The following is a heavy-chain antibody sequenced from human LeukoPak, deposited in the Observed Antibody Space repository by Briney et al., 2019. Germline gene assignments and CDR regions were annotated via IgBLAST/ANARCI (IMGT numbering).Heavy chain of an antibody. J-gene: IGHJ3*02. CDR1: GGSFSGYY. D-gene: IGHD2-2*01. Sequence: SETLSLTCAVYGGSFSGYYWSWIRQPPGKGLEWIGEINHSGSTNYNPSLKSRVTISVDTSKNQFSLKLSSVTAADTAMYYCAREPPTNIVVVPAAISAFDIWGQGTMVTVSS. CDR3: AREPPTNIVVVPAAISAFDI. V-gene: IGHV4-34*01. CDR2: INHSGST.